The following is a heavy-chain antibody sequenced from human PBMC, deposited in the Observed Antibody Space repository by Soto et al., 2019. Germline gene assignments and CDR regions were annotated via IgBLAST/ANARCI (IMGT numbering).Heavy chain of an antibody. V-gene: IGHV4-30-4*01. D-gene: IGHD3-22*01. CDR3: ASAPNYYDSSGHYFDY. CDR1: GGSISSGDYY. Sequence: PSETLSLTCTVSGGSISSGDYYWSWIRQPPGKGLEWIGYIYYSGSTYYNPSLKSRVTISVDTSKNQFSLKLSSVTAADTAVYYCASAPNYYDSSGHYFDYWREGTLVTVSS. J-gene: IGHJ4*02. CDR2: IYYSGST.